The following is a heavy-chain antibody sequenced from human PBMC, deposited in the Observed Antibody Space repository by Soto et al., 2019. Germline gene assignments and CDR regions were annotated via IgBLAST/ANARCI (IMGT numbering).Heavy chain of an antibody. D-gene: IGHD6-6*01. CDR3: ANTWGVFGSASFFDH. V-gene: IGHV3-9*01. J-gene: IGHJ4*02. Sequence: EVQLEESGGGLVQPGRSLRLACAASGFTLEDYAMHWVRQAPGKGLEWVSGIRWNSGSRGYADSVKGRFTISRDNAKNSIYLQMNSLRAEDTALYYCANTWGVFGSASFFDHWGEATVVTVSS. CDR2: IRWNSGSR. CDR1: GFTLEDYA.